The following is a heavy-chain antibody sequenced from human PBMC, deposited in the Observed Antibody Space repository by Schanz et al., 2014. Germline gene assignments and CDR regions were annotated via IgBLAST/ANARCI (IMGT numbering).Heavy chain of an antibody. D-gene: IGHD3-16*02. CDR3: ARDRGGDYYDDFWGSYRFTYFDS. V-gene: IGHV4-61*02. CDR2: VFPNGIT. Sequence: QVQLQESGPGLVKPSQTLSLTCTVSGGSIRSGTYYWSWIRQPAGKALEWVGRVFPNGITNYNPSLKSRVTISLDPSKSHFSLKLNSVTAADTAVYYCARDRGGDYYDDFWGSYRFTYFDSWGQGTLVTVSA. J-gene: IGHJ4*02. CDR1: GGSIRSGTYY.